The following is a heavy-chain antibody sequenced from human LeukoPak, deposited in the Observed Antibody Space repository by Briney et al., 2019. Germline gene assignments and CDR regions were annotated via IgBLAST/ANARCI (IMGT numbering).Heavy chain of an antibody. Sequence: GGSLRLSCAASGFTFTNYWMSWVRQAPGKGLELVANIKQDRSEKYYVDSVRGRFTISRDNAKNSLYLQMNSLRAEDTAVYYCARLREIPVFGVVTKSTSYFDYWGQGTLVTVSS. J-gene: IGHJ4*02. CDR1: GFTFTNYW. V-gene: IGHV3-7*01. D-gene: IGHD3-3*01. CDR3: ARLREIPVFGVVTKSTSYFDY. CDR2: IKQDRSEK.